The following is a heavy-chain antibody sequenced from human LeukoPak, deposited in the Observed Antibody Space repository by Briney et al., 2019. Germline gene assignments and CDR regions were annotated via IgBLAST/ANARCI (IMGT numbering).Heavy chain of an antibody. CDR3: AKGGSMVASYYFDY. V-gene: IGHV3-23*01. CDR1: GFPFSSYA. D-gene: IGHD2-15*01. Sequence: GGSLKLPCSAPGFPFSSYAMSWVRQAPGKGLELVSTISGSGGSTYYADSVKARFTISRDNSKNTLYLQMNSLRAEDTAVYYCAKGGSMVASYYFDYWGQGTLVTVSS. J-gene: IGHJ4*02. CDR2: ISGSGGST.